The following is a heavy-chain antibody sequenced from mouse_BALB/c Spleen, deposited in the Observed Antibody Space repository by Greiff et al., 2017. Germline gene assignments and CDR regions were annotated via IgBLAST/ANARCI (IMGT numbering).Heavy chain of an antibody. J-gene: IGHJ4*01. CDR2: INPNNGGT. V-gene: IGHV1-18*01. Sequence: EVQLQQSGPELVKPGASVKISCKTSGYTFTEYTMHWVKQSHGKNLEWSGGINPNNGGTSYNQKFKGKATLTVDKSSSTAYMELRSLTSEDSAVYYCARGRGYDVGAMDYWGQGTSVTVSS. D-gene: IGHD2-2*01. CDR3: ARGRGYDVGAMDY. CDR1: GYTFTEYT.